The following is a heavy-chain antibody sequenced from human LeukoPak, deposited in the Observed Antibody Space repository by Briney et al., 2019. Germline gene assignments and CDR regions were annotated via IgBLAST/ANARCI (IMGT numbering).Heavy chain of an antibody. V-gene: IGHV3-66*01. CDR1: GFTVSSNY. D-gene: IGHD4-17*01. Sequence: GGSLRLSCAASGFTVSSNYMSWVRQAPGKGLDWVSGIYSGGSTYYADSVKGRFTISRDNAKNTLYLQMNSLRVEDTAVYYCARGKIGYYYGDYDGYWGQGTLVTVSS. CDR3: ARGKIGYYYGDYDGY. CDR2: IYSGGST. J-gene: IGHJ4*02.